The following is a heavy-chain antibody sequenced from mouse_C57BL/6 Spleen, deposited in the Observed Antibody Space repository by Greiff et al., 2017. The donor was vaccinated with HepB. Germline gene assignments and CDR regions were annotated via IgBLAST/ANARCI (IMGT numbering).Heavy chain of an antibody. Sequence: EVKLVESGAELVRPGASVKLSCTASGFNIKDDYMHWVKQRPEQGLEWIGWIDPENGDTEYASKFQGKATITADTSSNTAYLQLSSLTSEDTAVYYCTTGVTTPKDYWGQGTTLTVSS. D-gene: IGHD2-3*01. J-gene: IGHJ2*01. CDR3: TTGVTTPKDY. CDR2: IDPENGDT. CDR1: GFNIKDDY. V-gene: IGHV14-4*01.